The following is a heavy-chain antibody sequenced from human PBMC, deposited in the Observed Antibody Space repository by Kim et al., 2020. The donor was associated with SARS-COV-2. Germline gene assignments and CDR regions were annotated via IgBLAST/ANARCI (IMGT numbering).Heavy chain of an antibody. Sequence: SETLSLTCTVSGGSISSSSYYWGWIRQPPGKGLEWIGSIYYSGSTYYNPSLKSRVTISVDTSKNQFSLKLSSVTAADTAVYYCARQPEPPYCSGGSCQGFDPWGQGTLVTVSS. V-gene: IGHV4-39*01. CDR1: GGSISSSSYY. CDR3: ARQPEPPYCSGGSCQGFDP. CDR2: IYYSGST. J-gene: IGHJ5*02. D-gene: IGHD2-15*01.